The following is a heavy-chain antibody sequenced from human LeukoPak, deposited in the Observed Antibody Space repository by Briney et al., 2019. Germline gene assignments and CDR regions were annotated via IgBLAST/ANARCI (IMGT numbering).Heavy chain of an antibody. V-gene: IGHV3-11*05. CDR1: GFTFSDYY. CDR3: ARDRVVVTGYYSYYGMDV. Sequence: GGSLRLSCAASGFTFSDYYMSWIRQAPGKGLEWVSYISSSSSYTNYADAGKGRFTISRDNAKNSLYLQMNGLRAEATAVYYCARDRVVVTGYYSYYGMDVWGQGPTVTVSS. CDR2: ISSSSSYT. D-gene: IGHD2-21*02. J-gene: IGHJ6*02.